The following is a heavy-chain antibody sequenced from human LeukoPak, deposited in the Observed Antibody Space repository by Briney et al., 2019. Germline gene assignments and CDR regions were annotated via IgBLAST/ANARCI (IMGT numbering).Heavy chain of an antibody. CDR2: ISGSGGST. V-gene: IGHV3-23*01. J-gene: IGHJ4*02. D-gene: IGHD7-27*01. CDR3: ARDRTGDFDY. CDR1: GFTFSSYA. Sequence: QAGGSLRLSCAASGFTFSSYAMSWVRQAPGKGLEWVSAISGSGGSTYYADSVRGRFTISRDNSKNTLYLQMNSLRAEDTAVYYCARDRTGDFDYWGQGTLVTVSS.